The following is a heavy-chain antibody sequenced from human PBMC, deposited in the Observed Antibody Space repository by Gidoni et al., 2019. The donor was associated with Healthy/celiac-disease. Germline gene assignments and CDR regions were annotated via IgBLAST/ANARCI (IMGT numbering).Heavy chain of an antibody. CDR3: ARVLWFGGQGDY. CDR2: INPSGST. V-gene: IGHV4-34*01. D-gene: IGHD3-10*01. J-gene: IGHJ4*02. CDR1: GGSFSGYY. Sequence: QVQLQQWGAGLLKPSETLSLTCAVYGGSFSGYYWSWIRQPPGKGLEWIGEINPSGSTNYNPSLKSRVTISVDTSKNQFSLKLSSVTAADTAVYYCARVLWFGGQGDYWGQGTLVTVSS.